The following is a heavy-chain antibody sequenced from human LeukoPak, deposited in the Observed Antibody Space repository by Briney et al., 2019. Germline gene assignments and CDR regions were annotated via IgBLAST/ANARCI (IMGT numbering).Heavy chain of an antibody. J-gene: IGHJ4*02. Sequence: GGSLRLSCAASGFTFSSYSMNWVRQAPGRGLEWVSSISSSSSYILRRLSEGPIHHLQRQRQELTVSANEQPESRGHGCVYCARARGDYWGQGTLVTVSS. CDR1: GFTFSSYS. CDR2: ISSSSSY. D-gene: IGHD3-10*01. V-gene: IGHV3-21*01. CDR3: ARARGDY.